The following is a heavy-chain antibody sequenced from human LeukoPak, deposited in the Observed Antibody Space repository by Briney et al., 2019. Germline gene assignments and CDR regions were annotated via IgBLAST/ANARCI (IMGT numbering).Heavy chain of an antibody. J-gene: IGHJ4*02. CDR3: ARKPHPTGTTDADY. D-gene: IGHD1-7*01. Sequence: ASVKVSCKASGYTFTSYGISWVRQAPGQGLEWMGWISAYNGNTNYAQKLQGRVTMTTDTSTSTAYMELRSLRSDDTAVYYCARKPHPTGTTDADYWGQGTLVTVSS. V-gene: IGHV1-18*01. CDR2: ISAYNGNT. CDR1: GYTFTSYG.